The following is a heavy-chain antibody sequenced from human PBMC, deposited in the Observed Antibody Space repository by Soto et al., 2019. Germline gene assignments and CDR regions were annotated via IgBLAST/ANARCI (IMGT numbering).Heavy chain of an antibody. Sequence: GGSLRLSCAAPGFTFSIYALHWVRQAPGKGLEWVAVMTPNGNNQYDADSVKVRITIYSDTSKITLYLQMTSLKPDDTAVYYCATGANFYYDTSRYWGQGTLVTVSS. V-gene: IGHV3-30-3*01. CDR2: MTPNGNNQ. CDR1: GFTFSIYA. J-gene: IGHJ4*02. CDR3: ATGANFYYDTSRY. D-gene: IGHD3-22*01.